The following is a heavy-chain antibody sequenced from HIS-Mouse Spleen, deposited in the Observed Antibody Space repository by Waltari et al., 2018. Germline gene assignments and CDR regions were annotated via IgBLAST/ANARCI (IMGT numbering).Heavy chain of an antibody. CDR1: GGSISSGGYY. D-gene: IGHD3-3*01. Sequence: QVQLQESGPGLVKPSQTLSLTCTVSGGSISSGGYYWSWIRQHPGKGLEGIGYIYYSGSTYYHPALKIRVTISVDTSKNQFSLKLSSVTAADTAVYYCARSPYYDFWSCYSDNWFDPWGQGTLVTVSS. V-gene: IGHV4-31*03. J-gene: IGHJ5*02. CDR3: ARSPYYDFWSCYSDNWFDP. CDR2: IYYSGST.